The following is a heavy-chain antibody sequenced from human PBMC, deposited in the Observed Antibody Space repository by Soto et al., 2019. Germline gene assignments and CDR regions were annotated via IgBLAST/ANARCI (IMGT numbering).Heavy chain of an antibody. CDR3: ARHDFGIFDY. CDR2: MYHSETT. D-gene: IGHD4-17*01. CDR1: GHSFSRGYW. Sequence: PSETLSLTCAVSGHSFSRGYWWRWVRQPPGKALERIRKMYHSETTNYNPSLKSRVTLSMDKSKNQFSLMLTSVTAADTAVYFCARHDFGIFDYWGHALLVTV. J-gene: IGHJ4*01. V-gene: IGHV4-4*02.